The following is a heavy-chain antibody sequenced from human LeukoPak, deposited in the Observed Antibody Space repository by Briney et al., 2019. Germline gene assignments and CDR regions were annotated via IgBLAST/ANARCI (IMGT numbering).Heavy chain of an antibody. CDR1: GGSISSYY. CDR3: ARSLAAAGGDY. CDR2: IYYSGST. J-gene: IGHJ4*02. D-gene: IGHD6-13*01. V-gene: IGHV4-59*01. Sequence: PSETLSLTCTVSGGSISSYYWSWIRQPPGKGLEWIGYIYYSGSTNYNPSLKSRVTISVDTSKNQFSLKLSSVTAADTAVYYCARSLAAAGGDYWGQGTLVTVSS.